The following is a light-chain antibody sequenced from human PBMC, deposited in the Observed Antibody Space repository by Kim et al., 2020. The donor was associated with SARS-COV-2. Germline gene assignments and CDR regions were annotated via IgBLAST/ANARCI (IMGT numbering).Light chain of an antibody. Sequence: GQSITIACTGTSSDVGSYNRVSWYQQPPGTAPKVMIYEVSNRPSGVPDRFSGSKSANTASLTISGLQAEDEADYYCSSYTSSNTVVFGGGTQLTVL. CDR2: EVS. J-gene: IGLJ2*01. V-gene: IGLV2-18*02. CDR3: SSYTSSNTVV. CDR1: SSDVGSYNR.